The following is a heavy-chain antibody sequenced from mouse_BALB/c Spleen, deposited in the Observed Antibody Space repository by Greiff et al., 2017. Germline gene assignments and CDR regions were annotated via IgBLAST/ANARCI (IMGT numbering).Heavy chain of an antibody. CDR1: GYTFTSYW. J-gene: IGHJ4*01. Sequence: VQRVESGAELAKPGASVKMSCKASGYTFTSYWMHWVKQRPGQGLEWIGYINPSTGYTEYNQKFKDKATLTADKSSSTAYMQLSSLTSEDSAVYYCARDDYDEYYAMDYWGQGTSVTVSS. D-gene: IGHD2-4*01. CDR2: INPSTGYT. CDR3: ARDDYDEYYAMDY. V-gene: IGHV1-7*01.